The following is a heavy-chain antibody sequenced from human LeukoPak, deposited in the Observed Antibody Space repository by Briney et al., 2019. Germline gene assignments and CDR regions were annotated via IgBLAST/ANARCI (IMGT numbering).Heavy chain of an antibody. D-gene: IGHD3-10*01. V-gene: IGHV4-39*01. Sequence: SETLSLTCTVSDGSMNSITYYWAWIRQPPGKGLEWLGSIYYSGSTYYNPSLKSRVTISVDTSKNQFSLKLSSVTAADTAVYYCASGSTMVRGLYDYWGQGTLVTVSS. CDR3: ASGSTMVRGLYDY. J-gene: IGHJ4*02. CDR1: DGSMNSITYY. CDR2: IYYSGST.